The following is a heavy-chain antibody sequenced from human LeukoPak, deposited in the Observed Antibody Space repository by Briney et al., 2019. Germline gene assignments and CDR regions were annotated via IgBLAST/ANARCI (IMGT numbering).Heavy chain of an antibody. J-gene: IGHJ3*02. Sequence: PSETLSLTCTVSGGSISSYYWSWIRQPPGKALEWIGYIYYSGSTNYNPSLKSRVTISVDTSKNQFSLKLSSVTAADTAVYYCARDGQQLEANAFDIWGQGTMVTVSS. CDR3: ARDGQQLEANAFDI. D-gene: IGHD6-13*01. V-gene: IGHV4-59*01. CDR2: IYYSGST. CDR1: GGSISSYY.